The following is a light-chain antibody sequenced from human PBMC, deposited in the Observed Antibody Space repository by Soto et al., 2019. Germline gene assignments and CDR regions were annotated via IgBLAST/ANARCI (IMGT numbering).Light chain of an antibody. J-gene: IGKJ1*01. Sequence: DIQMTQSPSSLSASVGDRVTITCRARQSINRYLIWYQQQPGKAPNLLIYGASTLHSGVPSRFSGSGSGTNFTLTISGLQPDDFATYFCQQSYAAPRTFGQGTRVEVK. V-gene: IGKV1-39*01. CDR3: QQSYAAPRT. CDR2: GAS. CDR1: QSINRY.